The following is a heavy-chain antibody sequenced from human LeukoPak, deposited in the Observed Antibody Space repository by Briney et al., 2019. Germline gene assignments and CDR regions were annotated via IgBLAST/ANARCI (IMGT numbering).Heavy chain of an antibody. D-gene: IGHD3-10*01. Sequence: SGTLSLTCADSGGSISSSNWWNWVRQPPGKGLEWIGEIYHSGDTNYNPSLKSRVTISVDKSKNQFSLKLSSVTAADTAVYFCARSFGPYYGSGSYYNYFDPWGQGTLVTVSS. CDR1: GGSISSSNW. CDR3: ARSFGPYYGSGSYYNYFDP. V-gene: IGHV4-4*02. CDR2: IYHSGDT. J-gene: IGHJ5*02.